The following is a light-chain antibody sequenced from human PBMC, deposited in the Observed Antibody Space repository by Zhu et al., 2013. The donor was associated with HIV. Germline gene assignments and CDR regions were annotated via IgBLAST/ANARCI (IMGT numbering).Light chain of an antibody. V-gene: IGKV3-20*01. Sequence: DIVMTQSPATLSVSPGERATLSCRASQSVSSNLAWYQQKPGQAPRLLIYGASSRATGIPDRFSGSGSGTDFTLTISRLEPEDFAVYYCQQYGNSPPYTFGQGTKLE. CDR3: QQYGNSPPYT. J-gene: IGKJ2*01. CDR2: GAS. CDR1: QSVSSN.